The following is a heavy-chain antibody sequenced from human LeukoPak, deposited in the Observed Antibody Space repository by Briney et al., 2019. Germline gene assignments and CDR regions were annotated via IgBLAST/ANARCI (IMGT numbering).Heavy chain of an antibody. Sequence: GGSLRLSCAASGFSVSSNYMSWVRQAPGKGLEWVSVIYSAGSTYYADSVKGRFTISRHNSKNTLYLQMNSLRPEDTAVYYCARDPSSSWYSYFGYWGQGTLVTVSS. CDR1: GFSVSSNY. D-gene: IGHD6-13*01. J-gene: IGHJ4*02. V-gene: IGHV3-53*04. CDR2: IYSAGST. CDR3: ARDPSSSWYSYFGY.